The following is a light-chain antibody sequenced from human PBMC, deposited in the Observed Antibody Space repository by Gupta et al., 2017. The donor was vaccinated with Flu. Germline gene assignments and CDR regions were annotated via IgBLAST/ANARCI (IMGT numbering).Light chain of an antibody. CDR2: GEN. CDR1: SLRSYY. CDR3: NSRDSSGKHVV. Sequence: SSELTQDPAVSVALGQTVRITCQGDSLRSYYVSWYQQKPGQAPVFVIYGENKRPSGIPDRFSGSSSGNTASLTINGAQAEDEADYYCNSRDSSGKHVVFGGGTKLTVL. V-gene: IGLV3-19*01. J-gene: IGLJ2*01.